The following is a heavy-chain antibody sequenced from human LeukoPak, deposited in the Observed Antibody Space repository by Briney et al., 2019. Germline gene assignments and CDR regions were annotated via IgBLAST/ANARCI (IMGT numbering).Heavy chain of an antibody. CDR2: INHSGST. Sequence: SETLSLTCAVYGGSFSGYYWSWIRQPPGKGLEWIGEINHSGSTNYNPSLKSRVTISVDTSKNQFSLKLSSVTAADTAVYYGARGRVLGFDYWGQGTLVTVSS. V-gene: IGHV4-34*01. D-gene: IGHD3-10*01. J-gene: IGHJ4*02. CDR1: GGSFSGYY. CDR3: ARGRVLGFDY.